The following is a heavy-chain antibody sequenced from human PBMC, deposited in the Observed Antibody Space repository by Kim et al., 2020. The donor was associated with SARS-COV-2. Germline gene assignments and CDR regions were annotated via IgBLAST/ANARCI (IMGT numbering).Heavy chain of an antibody. J-gene: IGHJ3*02. CDR3: AKERVVPATGDAFDI. CDR1: GFSFSSFA. V-gene: IGHV3-23*01. CDR2: ISGSGDRT. D-gene: IGHD2-15*01. Sequence: GGSLRLSCAASGFSFSSFAMTWVRQAPGKGLEGNGLEWVSTISGSGDRTYYADSVKGRFTISRDNSKNTLYLQMNSLRAEDTAVYHCAKERVVPATGDAFDIWGQGTMVTVSS.